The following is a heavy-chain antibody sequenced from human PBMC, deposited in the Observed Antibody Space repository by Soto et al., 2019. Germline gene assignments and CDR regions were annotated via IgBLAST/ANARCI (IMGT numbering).Heavy chain of an antibody. CDR3: ATDIRIAVLPHTSSSEMDA. CDR2: IYYSGST. Sequence: SETLSLTCTVSGGSISSGDYYWSWIRQPPGKGLEWIGYIYYSGSTYYNPSLKSRVTISVDTSKNQFSLKLSSVTAADTAVYYCATDIRIAVLPHTSSSEMDAWGQETTLTVSS. J-gene: IGHJ6*02. V-gene: IGHV4-30-4*01. CDR1: GGSISSGDYY. D-gene: IGHD6-6*01.